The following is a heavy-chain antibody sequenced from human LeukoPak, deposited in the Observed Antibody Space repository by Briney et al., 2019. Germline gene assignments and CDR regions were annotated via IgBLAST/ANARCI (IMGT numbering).Heavy chain of an antibody. CDR2: IQNDGSNK. CDR1: GFTFSSYG. V-gene: IGHV3-30*02. J-gene: IGHJ4*02. Sequence: GGPLRLSRAASGFTFSSYGIHWVRQAPGKGLEWVAFIQNDGSNKYYVDSVKGRFTISRDNSKNTLYLQMNSLRAEDTAVYHCTKDEIQGVVGAGPGYWGQGTLVTVSS. D-gene: IGHD1-26*01. CDR3: TKDEIQGVVGAGPGY.